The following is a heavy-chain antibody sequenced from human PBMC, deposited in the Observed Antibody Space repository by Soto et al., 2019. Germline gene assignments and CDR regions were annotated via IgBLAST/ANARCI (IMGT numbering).Heavy chain of an antibody. CDR1: GFTFSSYG. CDR2: ISYDGSNK. Sequence: PGGSLRLSCAASGFTFSSYGMHWVRQAPGKGLEWVAVISYDGSNKYYADSVKGRFTISRDNSKNTLYLQMNSLRAEDTAVYYCAKDLPKGRSSWEQYWGQGTLVTVSS. V-gene: IGHV3-30*18. D-gene: IGHD6-13*01. J-gene: IGHJ4*02. CDR3: AKDLPKGRSSWEQY.